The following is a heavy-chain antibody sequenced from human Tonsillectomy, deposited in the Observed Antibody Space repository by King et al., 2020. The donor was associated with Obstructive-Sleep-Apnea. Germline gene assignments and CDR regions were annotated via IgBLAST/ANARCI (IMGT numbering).Heavy chain of an antibody. CDR1: GFIFSSYA. D-gene: IGHD3-22*01. J-gene: IGHJ4*02. Sequence: VQLVESGGGAVQPGRSLRLSCGASGFIFSSYAMHWLRRAPGKGLEWVAFISYDGTDKKYADSVKGRFTISRDNSKNTLLLQMNSLRPEDTAAYYCARTLYDRSGYYYGFDFWGQGTLVTVSS. V-gene: IGHV3-30*04. CDR3: ARTLYDRSGYYYGFDF. CDR2: ISYDGTDK.